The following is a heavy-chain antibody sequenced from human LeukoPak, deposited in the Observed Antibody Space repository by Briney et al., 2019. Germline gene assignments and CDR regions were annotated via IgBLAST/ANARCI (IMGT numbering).Heavy chain of an antibody. V-gene: IGHV3-23*01. CDR1: GFTFSSHA. CDR3: ASSKDQLGYCSSTSCYLKDY. J-gene: IGHJ4*02. CDR2: ISGSGAST. Sequence: PGGSLRLSCAASGFTFSSHAMSWVRQAPGKGLEWVSAISGSGASTYYADSVKGRFTISRDNAKNSLYLQMNSLRAEDAAVYYCASSKDQLGYCSSTSCYLKDYWSQGTLVTVSS. D-gene: IGHD2-2*01.